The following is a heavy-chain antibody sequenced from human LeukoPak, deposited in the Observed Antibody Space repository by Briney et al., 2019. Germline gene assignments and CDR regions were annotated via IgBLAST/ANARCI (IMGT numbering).Heavy chain of an antibody. CDR2: IRTKDFGGTT. V-gene: IGHV3-49*04. CDR3: SRDGLDYYGSGSYRGFDY. D-gene: IGHD3-10*01. Sequence: PGGSLRLSCTASGFTFGDYSMSWVRQAPGKGLEYIGFIRTKDFGGTTEYAASVKGRFTISRDDSKSIAYLQIHSLKYEGTAVYYCSRDGLDYYGSGSYRGFDYWGQGTLVTVSS. CDR1: GFTFGDYS. J-gene: IGHJ4*02.